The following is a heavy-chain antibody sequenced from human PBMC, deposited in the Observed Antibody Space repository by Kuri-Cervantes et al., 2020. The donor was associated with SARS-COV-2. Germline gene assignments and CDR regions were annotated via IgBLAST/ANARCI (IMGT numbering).Heavy chain of an antibody. J-gene: IGHJ5*02. Sequence: SETLSLTCTVSGDSISSNNYYWSWIRQPAGRGLQYIGRMHASGRTMYNPSLRSRVTISLDTSKNQFSLKLSSVTAADTAVYYCARGLAAAGLYWFDPWGQGTLFTVSS. D-gene: IGHD6-13*01. CDR1: GDSISSNNYY. CDR2: MHASGRT. V-gene: IGHV4-61*02. CDR3: ARGLAAAGLYWFDP.